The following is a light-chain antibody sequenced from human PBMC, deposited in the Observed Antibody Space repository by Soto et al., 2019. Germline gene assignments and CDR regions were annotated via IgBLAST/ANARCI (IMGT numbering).Light chain of an antibody. CDR1: SSDVGGYNY. V-gene: IGLV2-8*01. J-gene: IGLJ3*02. CDR3: SSYAGSYHNWV. CDR2: EVS. Sequence: QSALTQPPSASGSPGQSVTISCTGTSSDVGGYNYVSWYQQHPGKAPKLMIYEVSKRPSGVPDRFSGSKSGNTASLTVSGLQAEDEADYYCSSYAGSYHNWVFGGGTKLTVL.